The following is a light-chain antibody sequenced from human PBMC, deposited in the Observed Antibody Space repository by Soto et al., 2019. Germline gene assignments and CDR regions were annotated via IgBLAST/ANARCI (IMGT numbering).Light chain of an antibody. J-gene: IGLJ1*01. CDR2: EVS. CDR1: ISDVGAYNY. V-gene: IGLV2-14*01. CDR3: CSFTSITTYV. Sequence: QSSLAQPASVSGSLGQSITISCTGTISDVGAYNYVSWYQQQPGKAPKLMISEVSNRPSGVSNRFSGSKSGNTASLIISGLQAEDEADYYCCSFTSITTYVFGTGTKVTVL.